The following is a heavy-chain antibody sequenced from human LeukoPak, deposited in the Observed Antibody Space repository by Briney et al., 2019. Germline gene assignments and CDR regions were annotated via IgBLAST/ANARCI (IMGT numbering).Heavy chain of an antibody. CDR1: GFTFSDYY. CDR2: ISSSGSTI. CDR3: ARDIWSGTAMANYYYYYMDV. J-gene: IGHJ6*03. Sequence: GGSLRLSCAASGFTFSDYYMSWIRQAPGKGLEWVSYISSSGSTIYYADSVKGRFTISRDNAKNSLYLQMNSLRAEDTAVYYCARDIWSGTAMANYYYYYMDVWGKGTTVTVSS. V-gene: IGHV3-11*01. D-gene: IGHD5-18*01.